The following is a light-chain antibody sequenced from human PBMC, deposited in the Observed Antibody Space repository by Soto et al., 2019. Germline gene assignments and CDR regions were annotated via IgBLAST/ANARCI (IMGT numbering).Light chain of an antibody. CDR1: QSVSSSY. CDR3: QQHGSSPPIT. Sequence: EIVLTQSPGTLSLSPGERATLSCRASQSVSSSYLAWYQQTPGQAPRLLIYGASSRATGIPDRFSGSGSGTDFTLTISRLEPEDFAVYYCQQHGSSPPITFGQGTRLEI. V-gene: IGKV3-20*01. CDR2: GAS. J-gene: IGKJ5*01.